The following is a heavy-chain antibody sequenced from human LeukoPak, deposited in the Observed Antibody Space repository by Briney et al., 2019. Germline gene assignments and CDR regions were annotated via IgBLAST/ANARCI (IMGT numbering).Heavy chain of an antibody. Sequence: ASVKVSCKASGGTFSSYAISWVRQAPGQGLEWMGGIIPIFGTANYAQKFQGRVTITADESTSTAYMELSSLRSEDTAVYYCAGTSGWYSYASFDYWGQGTLVTVSS. CDR3: AGTSGWYSYASFDY. J-gene: IGHJ4*02. V-gene: IGHV1-69*01. D-gene: IGHD6-19*01. CDR2: IIPIFGTA. CDR1: GGTFSSYA.